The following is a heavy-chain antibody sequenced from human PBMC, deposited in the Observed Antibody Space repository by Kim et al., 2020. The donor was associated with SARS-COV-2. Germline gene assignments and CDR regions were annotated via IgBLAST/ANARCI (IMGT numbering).Heavy chain of an antibody. CDR2: MKQDGSEK. Sequence: GGSLRLSCAASGFTFSSCWMSWVRQAPGKGLEWVANMKQDGSEKYYVDSVKGRFTISRDNANNSLYLQMNSLRAEDTAVYYCALSRTLDYWGRGTLVTVSS. CDR3: ALSRTLDY. J-gene: IGHJ4*02. V-gene: IGHV3-7*01. D-gene: IGHD2-2*01. CDR1: GFTFSSCW.